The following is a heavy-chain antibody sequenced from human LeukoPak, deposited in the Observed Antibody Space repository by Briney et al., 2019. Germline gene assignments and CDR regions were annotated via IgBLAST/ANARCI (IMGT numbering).Heavy chain of an antibody. D-gene: IGHD5-18*01. Sequence: PSETLSLTCAVYGGSFSGYYWSWIRQPPGKGLEWIGEINHSGSTNYTPSLKSRVTISVDTSKNQFSLKLSSVTAADTAVYYCARVGIQLWLRVYFQHWGQGTLVTVSS. J-gene: IGHJ1*01. CDR3: ARVGIQLWLRVYFQH. V-gene: IGHV4-34*01. CDR2: INHSGST. CDR1: GGSFSGYY.